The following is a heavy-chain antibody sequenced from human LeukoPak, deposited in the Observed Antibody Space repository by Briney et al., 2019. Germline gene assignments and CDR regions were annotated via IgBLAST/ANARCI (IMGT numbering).Heavy chain of an antibody. CDR3: TRGELIGTVFDY. CDR2: ISGSSSTL. D-gene: IGHD1-7*01. CDR1: GFNFRSYS. J-gene: IGHJ4*02. V-gene: IGHV3-48*04. Sequence: GGSLRLSCAASGFNFRSYSMKWIRQAPGKGLEWISYISGSSSTLYYADSVKGRFTISRENANNSLFLQMNGLRAEDSAIYYCTRGELIGTVFDYWGQGALVTVSS.